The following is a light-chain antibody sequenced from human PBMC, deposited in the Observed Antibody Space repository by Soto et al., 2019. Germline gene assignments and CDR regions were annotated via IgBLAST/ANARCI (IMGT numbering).Light chain of an antibody. CDR3: QQYNNWLMLS. CDR2: DAS. Sequence: DIQMTQSPSTLSASVGDRVTLTCRASQSVSSWLAWYQQKPGKAPKLLIYDASTLETGVPSRFSGSGSQTEFTLTITSLQPDDFATYFCQQYNNWLMLSFGGGTKVEIK. V-gene: IGKV1-5*01. J-gene: IGKJ4*01. CDR1: QSVSSW.